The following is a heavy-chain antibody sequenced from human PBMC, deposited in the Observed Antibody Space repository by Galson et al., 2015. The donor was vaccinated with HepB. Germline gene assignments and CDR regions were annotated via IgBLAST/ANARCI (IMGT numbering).Heavy chain of an antibody. V-gene: IGHV4-34*01. CDR3: ARGRQWRRYCSGGSCHGGNYFDY. Sequence: TLSLTCAVYGGSFSGYYWSWLRQPPGKGLEWIGEINHSGSTNYNPSLKSRVTISVDTSKNQFSLKLSSVTAADTAVYYCARGRQWRRYCSGGSCHGGNYFDYWGQGTLVTVSS. J-gene: IGHJ4*02. CDR2: INHSGST. D-gene: IGHD2-15*01. CDR1: GGSFSGYY.